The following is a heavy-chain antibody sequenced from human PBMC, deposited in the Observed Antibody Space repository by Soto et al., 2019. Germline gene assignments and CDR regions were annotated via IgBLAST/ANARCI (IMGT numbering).Heavy chain of an antibody. CDR3: ARVEDSSSAEVGAFDI. J-gene: IGHJ3*02. V-gene: IGHV4-59*01. CDR1: GGSISSYY. CDR2: IYYSGST. Sequence: LSLTCTVSGGSISSYYWSWIRQPPGKGLEWIGYIYYSGSTNYNPSLKSRVTISVDTSKNQFSLKLSSVTAADTAVYYCARVEDSSSAEVGAFDIWGQGTMVTVSS. D-gene: IGHD6-6*01.